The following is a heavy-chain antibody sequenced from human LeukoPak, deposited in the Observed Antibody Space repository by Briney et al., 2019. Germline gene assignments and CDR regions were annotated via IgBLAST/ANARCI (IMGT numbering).Heavy chain of an antibody. Sequence: SETLSLTCSVSGGSISSSSSYWSWIRQPPGTGLEWSGEIIDTGSTKYTSSLKSRVTISVNTSKNQFSLSLDSVTAADTAVYYCARGLASGYPPIPFDYWGQGTLVTVSS. CDR3: ARGLASGYPPIPFDY. CDR1: GGSISSSSSY. D-gene: IGHD3-3*01. CDR2: IIDTGST. J-gene: IGHJ4*02. V-gene: IGHV4-39*07.